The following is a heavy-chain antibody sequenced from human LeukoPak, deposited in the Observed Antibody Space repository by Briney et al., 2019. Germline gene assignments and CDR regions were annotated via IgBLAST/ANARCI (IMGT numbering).Heavy chain of an antibody. D-gene: IGHD4-11*01. J-gene: IGHJ4*02. CDR1: GGSISSYY. CDR2: IYYSGTT. Sequence: SETLSLTCTVSGGSISSYYWSWIRQPPGKGLEWIGSIYYSGTTYYNPSLKSRVTISVDTSKNQLSLKVSSVTAADTAVYYCARHTPGLQSGYWGQGTLVTVSS. V-gene: IGHV4-59*05. CDR3: ARHTPGLQSGY.